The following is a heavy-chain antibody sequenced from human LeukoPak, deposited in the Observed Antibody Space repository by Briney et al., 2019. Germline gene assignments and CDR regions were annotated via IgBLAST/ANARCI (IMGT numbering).Heavy chain of an antibody. V-gene: IGHV3-11*04. CDR2: ISSSGSTI. CDR1: GFTFSDYY. J-gene: IGHJ4*02. D-gene: IGHD3-3*01. CDR3: ASYSHVRVWSGYQRAPFDY. Sequence: GGSLRLSCAASGFTFSDYYMSWIRQAPGKGLEWVSYISSSGSTIYYADSVKGRFTISRDNAKNSLYLQMNSLRAEDTAVYYCASYSHVRVWSGYQRAPFDYWGQGTLVTVSS.